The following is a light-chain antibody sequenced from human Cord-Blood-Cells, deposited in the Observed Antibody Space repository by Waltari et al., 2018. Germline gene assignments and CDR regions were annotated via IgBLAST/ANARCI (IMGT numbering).Light chain of an antibody. CDR2: GAS. V-gene: IGKV3-20*01. CDR1: QRVSSSY. J-gene: IGKJ2*03. CDR3: QQYGSSPYS. Sequence: EIVLTQSPGTLSLSPGERATLSCRASQRVSSSYLAWYQQKPGQAPRLLIYGASSRATGIPDRFSGSGSGTDCTLTISRLEPEDFAVQYCQQYGSSPYSVGQRTKLEIK.